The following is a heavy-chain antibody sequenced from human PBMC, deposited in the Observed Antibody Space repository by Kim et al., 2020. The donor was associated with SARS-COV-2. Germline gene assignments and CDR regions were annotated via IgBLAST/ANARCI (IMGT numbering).Heavy chain of an antibody. CDR1: GFTFSSYG. V-gene: IGHV3-30*03. CDR2: ISYDGSNK. Sequence: GGSLRLSCAASGFTFSSYGMHWVRQAPGKGLEWVAVISYDGSNKYYADSVKGRFTISRDNSKNTLYLQMNSLRAEDTAVYYCARPYGSGGMDVWGQGTTVTVSS. J-gene: IGHJ6*02. D-gene: IGHD3-10*01. CDR3: ARPYGSGGMDV.